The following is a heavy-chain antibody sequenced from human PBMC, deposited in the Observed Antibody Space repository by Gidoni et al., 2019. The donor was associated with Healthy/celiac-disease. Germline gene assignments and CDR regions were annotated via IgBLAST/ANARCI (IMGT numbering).Heavy chain of an antibody. J-gene: IGHJ3*02. CDR1: GYTFTSYA. CDR2: INAGNGNT. D-gene: IGHD3-3*01. CDR3: ARVTKTYYDFWSGFPDAFDI. V-gene: IGHV1-3*01. Sequence: QVQLVQSGAEVKKPGASVKVSCKASGYTFTSYAMHWVRQAPGQRLEWMGWINAGNGNTKYSQKFQGRVTITRDTSASTAYMELSSLRSEDTAVYYCARVTKTYYDFWSGFPDAFDIWGQGTMVTVSS.